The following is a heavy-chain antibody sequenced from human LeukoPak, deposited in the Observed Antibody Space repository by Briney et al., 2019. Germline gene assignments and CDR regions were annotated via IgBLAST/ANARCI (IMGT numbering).Heavy chain of an antibody. CDR1: GFTFSSFP. CDR2: IGSSSGGTT. J-gene: IGHJ4*02. Sequence: GGSLRLSCAASGFTFSSFPMTWVRQAPGKGLEWVSAIGSSSGGTTYYADSVKGRFTISRDNSKNTLYLQMNSLTVEDTAVYYCAKDRGYRGQGTLVTVSS. CDR3: AKDRGY. V-gene: IGHV3-23*01.